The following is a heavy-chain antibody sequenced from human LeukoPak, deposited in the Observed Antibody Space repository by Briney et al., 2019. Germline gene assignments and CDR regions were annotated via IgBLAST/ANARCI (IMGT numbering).Heavy chain of an antibody. D-gene: IGHD3-16*02. V-gene: IGHV4-31*03. CDR1: GGSISSGTYY. Sequence: PSQTLSLTCTVSGGSISSGTYYWSWIRQHPGKGLEWIGYIYYSGSTYYNPSLKSRVTISVDTSKNQFSLKLSSVTAADTAVYYCARDSGPYYDYVWGSYRQNNWFDPWGQGTLVTVSS. J-gene: IGHJ5*02. CDR2: IYYSGST. CDR3: ARDSGPYYDYVWGSYRQNNWFDP.